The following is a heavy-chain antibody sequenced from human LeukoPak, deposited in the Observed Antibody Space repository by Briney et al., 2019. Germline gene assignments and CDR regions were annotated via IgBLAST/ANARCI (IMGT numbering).Heavy chain of an antibody. J-gene: IGHJ4*02. CDR3: ARVDSSSSVFWSYYFDY. CDR1: GFTFSSYS. V-gene: IGHV3-48*01. D-gene: IGHD6-6*01. Sequence: PGGSLRLSCAASGFTFSSYSMNWVRQAPGKGLEWVSYISSSSSTIYYADSVKGRFTISRDNSKNTLYLQMNSLRAEDTAVYYCARVDSSSSVFWSYYFDYWGQGTLVTVSS. CDR2: ISSSSSTI.